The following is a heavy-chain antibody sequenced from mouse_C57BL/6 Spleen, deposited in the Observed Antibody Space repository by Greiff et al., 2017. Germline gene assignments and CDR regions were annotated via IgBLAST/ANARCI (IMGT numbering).Heavy chain of an antibody. CDR1: GYAFSSYW. CDR2: IYPGDGDT. J-gene: IGHJ2*01. CDR3: ARGDGSTFFDY. V-gene: IGHV1-80*01. Sequence: VQLQESGAELVKPGASVKISCKASGYAFSSYWMNWVKQRPGKGLEWIGQIYPGDGDTNYNGKFKGKATLTADKSSSTAYMQLSSLTSEDSAVYFCARGDGSTFFDYWGQGTTLTVSS. D-gene: IGHD1-1*01.